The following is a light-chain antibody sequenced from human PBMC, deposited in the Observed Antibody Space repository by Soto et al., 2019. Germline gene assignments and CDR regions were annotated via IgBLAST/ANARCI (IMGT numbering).Light chain of an antibody. J-gene: IGKJ2*01. CDR2: GAS. Sequence: EIVMTQSPVTLSVSPGERATLSCRASQSVRSNLAWYQQKRGRAPRLLIYGASTRATGIPARFSVSGSGTEFTLTISSLQSVDFAVYYCQQYESWPYTFGQGTKLEIK. CDR3: QQYESWPYT. CDR1: QSVRSN. V-gene: IGKV3-15*01.